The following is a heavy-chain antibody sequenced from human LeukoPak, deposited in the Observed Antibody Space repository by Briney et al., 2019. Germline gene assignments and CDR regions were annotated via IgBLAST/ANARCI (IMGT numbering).Heavy chain of an antibody. V-gene: IGHV1-69*13. Sequence: SVKVSCKASGGTFTSYAISWVRQAPGQGLEWMGGIIPIFGTANYAQTFQGRVTITADESTSTSYRERSLRRSEDTACYSCARLRPVKLSAGYSSRWYKARTFDYWGQGPLVNVSS. J-gene: IGHJ4*02. CDR2: IIPIFGTA. CDR1: GGTFTSYA. CDR3: ARLRPVKLSAGYSSRWYKARTFDY. D-gene: IGHD6-13*01.